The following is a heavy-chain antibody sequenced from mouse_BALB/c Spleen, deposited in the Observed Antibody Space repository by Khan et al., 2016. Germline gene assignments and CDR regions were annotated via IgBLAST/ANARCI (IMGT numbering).Heavy chain of an antibody. CDR1: GYTFTDYA. Sequence: VKLLESGAELVRPGVSVKISCKGSGYTFTDYAMHWVKQSHTKSLEWIGVINTYYGDANYNQKFKGKATMTVDKPSSTAYLELARLTSEDSAIXHCARDYGSSYDYWGQGTTLTVSS. V-gene: IGHV1S137*01. CDR3: ARDYGSSYDY. CDR2: INTYYGDA. J-gene: IGHJ2*01. D-gene: IGHD1-1*01.